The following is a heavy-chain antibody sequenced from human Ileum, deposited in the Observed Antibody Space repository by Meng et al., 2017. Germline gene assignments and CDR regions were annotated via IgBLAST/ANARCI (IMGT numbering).Heavy chain of an antibody. V-gene: IGHV4-59*02. J-gene: IGHJ4*02. CDR1: GASVSSDY. CDR3: ARGPPADS. CDR2: VYNTGSS. Sequence: QVHLQESGPGLVKPSETLSLTCSVSGASVSSDYWSWIRQPPGKGLEWIAYVYNTGSSNYNPSLKSRVTISVDTSSNQFSLRLTSVTAADTAVYYCARGPPADSWGPGILVTVSS.